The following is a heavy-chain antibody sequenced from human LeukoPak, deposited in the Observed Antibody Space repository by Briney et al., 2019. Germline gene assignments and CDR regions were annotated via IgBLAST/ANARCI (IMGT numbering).Heavy chain of an antibody. J-gene: IGHJ4*02. CDR3: TRHQKSKSGYDYG. D-gene: IGHD5-12*01. V-gene: IGHV3-73*01. Sequence: PGGSLRLSCAASGFTFSSYAMSWVRQASGKGLEWVGRIRSKANSYATAYAASVKGRFTISRDDSKNTAYLQMNSLKTEDTAVYYCTRHQKSKSGYDYGGGQGTLVTVSS. CDR2: IRSKANSYAT. CDR1: GFTFSSYA.